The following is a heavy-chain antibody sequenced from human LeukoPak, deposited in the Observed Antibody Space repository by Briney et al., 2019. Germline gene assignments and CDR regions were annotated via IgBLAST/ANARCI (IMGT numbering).Heavy chain of an antibody. CDR1: GGSISSGDYY. CDR3: ARRVITLSPQDAFDI. CDR2: IYYSGST. D-gene: IGHD2/OR15-2a*01. V-gene: IGHV4-30-4*01. J-gene: IGHJ3*02. Sequence: SETLSLTCTVSGGSISSGDYYWSWIRQPPGKGLEWIGYIYYSGSTYYNPSLKSRVTISVDTSKNQFSLKLSSVTAADTAVYYCARRVITLSPQDAFDIWGQGTMVTVSS.